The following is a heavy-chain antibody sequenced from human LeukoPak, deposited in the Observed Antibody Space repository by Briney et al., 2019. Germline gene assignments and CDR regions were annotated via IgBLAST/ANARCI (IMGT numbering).Heavy chain of an antibody. CDR1: GFTFSYYA. D-gene: IGHD3-10*01. CDR2: ISYDGSNK. J-gene: IGHJ4*02. Sequence: GGSLRLSCAASGFTFSYYAIHWVRQAPGKGLEWVAVISYDGSNKYYADSVKGRFTTSRDNSKNTLYLQMNSLRAEDTAVYYCAKDPRGRYYYGSGSYYKPYYFDYWGQGTLVTVSS. CDR3: AKDPRGRYYYGSGSYYKPYYFDY. V-gene: IGHV3-30*04.